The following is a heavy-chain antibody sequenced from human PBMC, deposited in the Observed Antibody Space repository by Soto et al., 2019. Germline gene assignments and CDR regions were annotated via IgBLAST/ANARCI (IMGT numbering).Heavy chain of an antibody. D-gene: IGHD5-18*01. V-gene: IGHV4-59*01. CDR3: AMGGYSYAGYYYYGLDV. CDR1: GGSISSYY. Sequence: PWETLSLTCTVSGGSISSYYWSWIRQPPGKGLEWIGYIYNSGSTNYNPSLKSRVTISVDTSKNQFSLKLSSVTAADTAVYYCAMGGYSYAGYYYYGLDVWGQGTTVTVSS. J-gene: IGHJ6*02. CDR2: IYNSGST.